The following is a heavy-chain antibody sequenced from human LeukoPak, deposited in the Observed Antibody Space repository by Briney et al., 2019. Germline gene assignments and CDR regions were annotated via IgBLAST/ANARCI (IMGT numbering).Heavy chain of an antibody. CDR2: MNPDSGNT. Sequence: ASVRVSCKASGYTFTSYDINWVRQATGQGLEWMGWMNPDSGNTGYAQKFQGRVTMTRNTSISTAYMELSSLRSEDTAVYYCARGSSNSSSWYVPFAYYYYYMDVWGQGTMVTVSS. J-gene: IGHJ6*03. CDR1: GYTFTSYD. V-gene: IGHV1-8*01. D-gene: IGHD6-13*01. CDR3: ARGSSNSSSWYVPFAYYYYYMDV.